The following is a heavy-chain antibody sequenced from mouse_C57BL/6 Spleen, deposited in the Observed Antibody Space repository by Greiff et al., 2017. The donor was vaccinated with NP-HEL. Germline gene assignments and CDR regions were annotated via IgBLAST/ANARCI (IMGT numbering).Heavy chain of an antibody. CDR3: ARGGTTVVARAWFAY. Sequence: EVQRVESGGGLVKPGGSLKLSCAASGFTFSSYAMSWVRQTPEKRLEWVATISDGGSYTYYPDNVKGRFTISRDNAKNNLYLQMSHLKSEDTAMYYCARGGTTVVARAWFAYWGQGTLVTVSA. CDR2: ISDGGSYT. CDR1: GFTFSSYA. V-gene: IGHV5-4*01. D-gene: IGHD1-1*01. J-gene: IGHJ3*01.